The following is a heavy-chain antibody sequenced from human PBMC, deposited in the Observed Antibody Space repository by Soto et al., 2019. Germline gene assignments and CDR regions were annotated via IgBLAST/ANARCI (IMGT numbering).Heavy chain of an antibody. CDR2: ISGYNGDT. CDR1: GYTFTSYG. Sequence: QVQLVQSGAEVKKPGALVKVSCKASGYTFTSYGISWVRQAPGQGLEWMGWISGYNGDTNYAQKFQGRVTMTTDTSTSTAYMEVRSLRSDDTAFYYCARARRTAGWFDPWGQATLVTVSS. D-gene: IGHD3-10*01. CDR3: ARARRTAGWFDP. J-gene: IGHJ5*02. V-gene: IGHV1-18*01.